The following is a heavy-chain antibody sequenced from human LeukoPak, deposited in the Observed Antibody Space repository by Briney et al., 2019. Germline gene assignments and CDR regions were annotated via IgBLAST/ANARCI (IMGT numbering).Heavy chain of an antibody. Sequence: GGSLRLSCAASGFTFSTSWMHWVPQASGKGLEWVSHVSTDGSTTAYADSVKGRFTISRENAKNTVYLQMNSLRGEDTAVYYCARSIGYVESWGQGTLVTVSS. CDR1: GFTFSTSW. CDR3: ARSIGYVES. D-gene: IGHD5-18*01. J-gene: IGHJ5*02. CDR2: VSTDGSTT. V-gene: IGHV3-74*01.